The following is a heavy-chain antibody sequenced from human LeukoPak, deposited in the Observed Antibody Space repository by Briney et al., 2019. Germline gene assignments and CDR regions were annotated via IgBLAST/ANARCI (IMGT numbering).Heavy chain of an antibody. D-gene: IGHD2-2*01. V-gene: IGHV3-23*01. CDR2: ISGSGGST. CDR1: GFTFSSYA. Sequence: GRSLRLSCAASGFTFSSYAMSWVRQGPGMGQEWVSAISGSGGSTYYADSVKGRFTISRDNSKNTLYLQMNSLRAEDTAVYYCAKHRLKNIVVVPAAMPADDYWGQGTLVTVSS. J-gene: IGHJ4*02. CDR3: AKHRLKNIVVVPAAMPADDY.